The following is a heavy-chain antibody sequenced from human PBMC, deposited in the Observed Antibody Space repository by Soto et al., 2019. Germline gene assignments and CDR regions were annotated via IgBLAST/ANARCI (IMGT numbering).Heavy chain of an antibody. V-gene: IGHV4-34*01. CDR2: INHSGST. J-gene: IGHJ4*02. CDR1: GGSFSGYY. Sequence: PSETLSLTCAVYGGSFSGYYWSWIRQPPGKGLEWIGEINHSGSTNYNPSLKSRVTISVDTSKNQFSLKLSSVTAADTAVYYCARDRLIDGYNYHDYWGQGTLVTVSS. CDR3: ARDRLIDGYNYHDY. D-gene: IGHD5-12*01.